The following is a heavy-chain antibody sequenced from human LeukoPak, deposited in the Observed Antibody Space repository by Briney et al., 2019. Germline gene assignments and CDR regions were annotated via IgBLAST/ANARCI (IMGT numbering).Heavy chain of an antibody. CDR1: GGSISSYY. Sequence: SETLSLTCTVSGGSISSYYWSWIRQPPGKGLEWIGYIYYSGSTNYNPSLKSRVTISVDTSKNQFSLKLSSVTAADTAVYYCAGTSRYSSSWYNVGYYFDYWGQGTLVTVSS. J-gene: IGHJ4*02. CDR2: IYYSGST. D-gene: IGHD6-13*01. V-gene: IGHV4-59*08. CDR3: AGTSRYSSSWYNVGYYFDY.